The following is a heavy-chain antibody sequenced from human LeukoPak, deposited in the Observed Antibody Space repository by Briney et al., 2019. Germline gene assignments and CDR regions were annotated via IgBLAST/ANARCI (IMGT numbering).Heavy chain of an antibody. CDR2: IKSKTDGGTT. V-gene: IGHV3-15*01. CDR1: GFTFSNAW. Sequence: GGSLRLSCAASGFTFSNAWMSWVRQAPGKGLEWVGRIKSKTDGGTTDYAAPVKGRFTISRDDSKNTLYPQMNSLKTEDTAVYYCITEGYNIVVVPAAIEDWYFDYWGQGTLVTVSS. CDR3: ITEGYNIVVVPAAIEDWYFDY. D-gene: IGHD2-2*01. J-gene: IGHJ4*02.